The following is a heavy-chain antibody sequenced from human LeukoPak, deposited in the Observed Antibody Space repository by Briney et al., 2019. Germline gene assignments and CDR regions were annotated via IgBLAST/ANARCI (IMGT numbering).Heavy chain of an antibody. V-gene: IGHV5-51*01. CDR3: ARSLPGTMRRGYGMDV. CDR2: IYPGDSDT. CDR1: GYSLVTYW. Sequence: GESLKISCKGSGYSLVTYWIGWVGQMPGKGLELMGIIYPGDSDTRYSPSFQGHITISADKSTSTAYLQWSSLKVSDTATYYCARSLPGTMRRGYGMDVWGQGTTVTVSS. D-gene: IGHD3-10*01. J-gene: IGHJ6*02.